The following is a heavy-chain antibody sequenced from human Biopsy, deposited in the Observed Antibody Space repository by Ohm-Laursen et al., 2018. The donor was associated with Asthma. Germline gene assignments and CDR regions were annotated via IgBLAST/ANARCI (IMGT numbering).Heavy chain of an antibody. CDR1: GFSFSNFG. CDR2: ISFDGSNE. Sequence: SLRLSCAASGFSFSNFGMHWVRQAPGKGLEWVAVISFDGSNEDYADSVKGRFTISRDNSKNTLFLEMNSLRPEDTAVYYCAKELFPAWELRRGPDSWGQGTLVTVSS. V-gene: IGHV3-30*18. J-gene: IGHJ4*02. CDR3: AKELFPAWELRRGPDS. D-gene: IGHD1-26*01.